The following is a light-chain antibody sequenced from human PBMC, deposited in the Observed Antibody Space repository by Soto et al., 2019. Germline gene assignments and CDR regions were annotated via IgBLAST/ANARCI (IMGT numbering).Light chain of an antibody. Sequence: EIVLTQSPATLSLSPGERATLSCRASQSVSSYFAWYQQKPAQAPRLLIYDASNRATGIPARFSGSGSGTDFTLTISRLEPEDFAVYYCQQRSNWPITFGQGTRWRL. J-gene: IGKJ5*01. CDR1: QSVSSY. CDR2: DAS. CDR3: QQRSNWPIT. V-gene: IGKV3-11*01.